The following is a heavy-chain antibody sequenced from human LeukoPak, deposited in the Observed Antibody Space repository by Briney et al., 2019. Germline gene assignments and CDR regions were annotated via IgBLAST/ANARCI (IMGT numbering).Heavy chain of an antibody. Sequence: TLSLTCTLSGGSLSGGSYYRNWIGPPPGEGLGWIGRIHTRGGIHSNPSLKSLVTISIDTSKNQFSLTLTSVTAADTAVYYCARAYNWNDSNDYWRQGILVTVSS. CDR2: IHTRGGI. D-gene: IGHD1-1*01. J-gene: IGHJ4*02. CDR3: ARAYNWNDSNDY. CDR1: GGSLSGGSYY. V-gene: IGHV4-61*02.